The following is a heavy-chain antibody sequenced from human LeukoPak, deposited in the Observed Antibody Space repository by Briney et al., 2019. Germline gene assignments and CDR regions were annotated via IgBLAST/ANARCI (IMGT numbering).Heavy chain of an antibody. Sequence: GGSLRLSCAASGFTFSSHGMNWVRQAPGKGLEWVSTISGSGGRINYADSVKGRFTISRDNSKNTLYLQMNSLRAEDTAVYYCARAEAMDPWGQGTLVTVSS. V-gene: IGHV3-23*01. J-gene: IGHJ5*02. D-gene: IGHD5-18*01. CDR3: ARAEAMDP. CDR2: ISGSGGRI. CDR1: GFTFSSHG.